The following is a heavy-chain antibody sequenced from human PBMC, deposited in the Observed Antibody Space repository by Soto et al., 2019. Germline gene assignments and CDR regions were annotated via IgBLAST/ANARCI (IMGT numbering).Heavy chain of an antibody. Sequence: EVQLVESGGGLVQPGGSLRLSCAASGFNFSTYSMNWVRQPPGKGLEWLAYINSSSTTIYYADSVKGRFTISRDNAKNSLFLQLNSLRDEDTAVYYCARDGQDYHFWSGYYAYGMDVWGQGITVTVPS. J-gene: IGHJ6*02. CDR1: GFNFSTYS. V-gene: IGHV3-48*02. CDR2: INSSSTTI. CDR3: ARDGQDYHFWSGYYAYGMDV. D-gene: IGHD3-3*01.